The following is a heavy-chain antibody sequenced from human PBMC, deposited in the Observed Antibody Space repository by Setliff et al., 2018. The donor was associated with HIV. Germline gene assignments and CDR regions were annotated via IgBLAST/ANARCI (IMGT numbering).Heavy chain of an antibody. CDR1: GYIFSNFW. CDR3: ARRGTGGYCTTTRCYYMDV. D-gene: IGHD2-2*01. J-gene: IGHJ6*03. Sequence: GASLKISCTGSGYIFSNFWIGWVRQVPGKGLEWMGIIYAGDSNTKYSPSFQGQVTISVDKSINTAYLQWTSLKASDTAVYYCARRGTGGYCTTTRCYYMDVWGQGTTVTVSS. CDR2: IYAGDSNT. V-gene: IGHV5-51*01.